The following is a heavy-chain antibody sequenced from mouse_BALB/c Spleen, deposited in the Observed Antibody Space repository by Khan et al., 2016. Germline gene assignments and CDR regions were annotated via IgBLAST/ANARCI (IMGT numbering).Heavy chain of an antibody. Sequence: VQLQESGAELARPGASVKLSCKASGYTFTSYWMQWVKQRPGQGLEWIGAIYPGDGDTRYTQKFKGKATLTADKSSSTAYMQLSSLASEDSAVYYWARGNSYYDYDYWGQGTTLTVSS. CDR3: ARGNSYYDYDY. J-gene: IGHJ2*01. CDR1: GYTFTSYW. V-gene: IGHV1-87*01. D-gene: IGHD2-4*01. CDR2: IYPGDGDT.